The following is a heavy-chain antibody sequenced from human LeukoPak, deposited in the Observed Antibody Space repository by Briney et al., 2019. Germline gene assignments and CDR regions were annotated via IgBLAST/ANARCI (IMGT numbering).Heavy chain of an antibody. CDR2: IIPILGIA. CDR1: GGTFSSYA. CDR3: ARSPPGQNRGYQLLRDDY. Sequence: SVKVSCKASGGTFSSYAISWVRQAPGQGLEWMGRIIPILGIANYAQKFQGRVTITADKSTSTAYMELSSLRSEDTAVYYCARSPPGQNRGYQLLRDDYWGREPWSPSPQ. V-gene: IGHV1-69*04. J-gene: IGHJ4*02. D-gene: IGHD2-2*01.